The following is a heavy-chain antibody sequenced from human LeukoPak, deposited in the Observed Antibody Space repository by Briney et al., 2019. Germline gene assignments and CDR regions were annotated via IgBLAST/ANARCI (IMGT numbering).Heavy chain of an antibody. J-gene: IGHJ6*04. CDR1: GGTFSSYA. CDR3: ASFTVYCSGGSCYPQDYYYYGMDV. CDR2: IIPIFGTA. Sequence: SVKVSCKASGGTFSSYAISWVRQAPGQGLEWMGGIIPIFGTANYAQKFQGRVTITADESTSTAYMELSSLRSEDTAVYYCASFTVYCSGGSCYPQDYYYYGMDVWGKGTTVAVSS. D-gene: IGHD2-15*01. V-gene: IGHV1-69*01.